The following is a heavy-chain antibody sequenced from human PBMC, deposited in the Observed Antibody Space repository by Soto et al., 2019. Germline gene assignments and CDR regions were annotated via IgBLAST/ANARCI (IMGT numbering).Heavy chain of an antibody. CDR1: GFSFGDSA. J-gene: IGHJ6*02. V-gene: IGHV1-58*01. D-gene: IGHD2-8*01. CDR2: IVVVNGNT. Sequence: ELVQSGPEAREPGTSVKVSCRASGFSFGDSAVQWVRQGRGQRLEWIGWIVVVNGNTNYAPRFEGRVTLTRDAYTSTSHMELTSLSSDDTAVYFCAVTDLPLRPLTEPTENGMDVWGQGTTVTVSS. CDR3: AVTDLPLRPLTEPTENGMDV.